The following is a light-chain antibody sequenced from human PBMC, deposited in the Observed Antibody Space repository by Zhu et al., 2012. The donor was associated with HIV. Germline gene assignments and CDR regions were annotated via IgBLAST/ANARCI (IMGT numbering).Light chain of an antibody. CDR3: QQYADSPALT. V-gene: IGKV3-20*01. Sequence: EIVLTQSPGTLSLSPGERATLSCRASQSVTNNYLTWYQQKPGQAPRLLIFGASSRPPGVPDRFYGTGSGTDFALTITRLEPEDFAVYYCQQYADSPALTFGGGPGWRSN. CDR2: GAS. CDR1: QSVTNNY. J-gene: IGKJ4*01.